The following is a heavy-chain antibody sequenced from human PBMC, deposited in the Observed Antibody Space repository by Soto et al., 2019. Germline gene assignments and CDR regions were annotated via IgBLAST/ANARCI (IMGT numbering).Heavy chain of an antibody. Sequence: GGSLRLSCAASGFTFSSYGMHWVRQAPGKGLEWVAVISYDGSNKYYADSVKGRFTISRDNSKNTLYLQMNSLRAEDTAVYYCAKEVSGDLYFDYWGQGTLVTVSS. CDR2: ISYDGSNK. D-gene: IGHD4-17*01. J-gene: IGHJ4*02. CDR1: GFTFSSYG. CDR3: AKEVSGDLYFDY. V-gene: IGHV3-30*18.